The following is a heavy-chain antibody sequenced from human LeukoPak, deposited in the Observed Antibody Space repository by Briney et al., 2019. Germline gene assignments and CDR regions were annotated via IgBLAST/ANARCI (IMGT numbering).Heavy chain of an antibody. CDR3: ARGRGFGGSGELSP. Sequence: NPGGSLRLSCAASGFTFSSYSMNWVRQAPGKGLEWVSSISSSSSYIYYADSVKGRFTISRDNSKNTVYLQLNSLRAEDTAMYYCARGRGFGGSGELSPWGQGTLVTVSS. J-gene: IGHJ5*02. D-gene: IGHD3-10*01. CDR2: ISSSSSYI. V-gene: IGHV3-21*01. CDR1: GFTFSSYS.